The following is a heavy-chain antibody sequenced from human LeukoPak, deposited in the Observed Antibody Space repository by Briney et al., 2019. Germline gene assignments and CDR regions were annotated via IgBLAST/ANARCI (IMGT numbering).Heavy chain of an antibody. Sequence: GASVKVSCKASGGTFSSYTISWVRQAPGQGLEWMGRIIPILGIANYAQKFQGRVTITADKSTSTAYMELSSLRSEDTAVYYCARGVAGGWVLFDYWGQGTLVTVFS. D-gene: IGHD6-19*01. CDR2: IIPILGIA. CDR3: ARGVAGGWVLFDY. J-gene: IGHJ4*02. V-gene: IGHV1-69*02. CDR1: GGTFSSYT.